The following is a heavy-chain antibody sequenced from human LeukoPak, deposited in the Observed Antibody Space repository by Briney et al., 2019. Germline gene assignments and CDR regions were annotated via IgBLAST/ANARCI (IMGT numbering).Heavy chain of an antibody. D-gene: IGHD3-22*01. J-gene: IGHJ4*02. Sequence: SETLSLTCTVSGGSITSRNYYWGWIRQPPGKGLEWIGYIYYSGSTNYNPSLKSRVTISVDTSKNQFSLKLSSVTAADTAVYYCARERIDYDSSGYYTYYFDYWGQGTLVTVSS. V-gene: IGHV4-61*01. CDR1: GGSITSRNYY. CDR2: IYYSGST. CDR3: ARERIDYDSSGYYTYYFDY.